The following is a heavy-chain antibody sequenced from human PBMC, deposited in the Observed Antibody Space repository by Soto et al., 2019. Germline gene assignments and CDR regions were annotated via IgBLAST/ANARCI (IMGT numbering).Heavy chain of an antibody. CDR2: ISYDGGNK. J-gene: IGHJ4*02. V-gene: IGHV3-30*18. Sequence: GGSLRLSCAASGFTFSSYGMHWVRQAPGKGLEWVAVISYDGGNKYYADSVKGRFTISRDNSKNTLYLQMNSLRAEDTAVYYCAKDWGYGGNSVFDYWGQGTLVTVSS. D-gene: IGHD4-17*01. CDR1: GFTFSSYG. CDR3: AKDWGYGGNSVFDY.